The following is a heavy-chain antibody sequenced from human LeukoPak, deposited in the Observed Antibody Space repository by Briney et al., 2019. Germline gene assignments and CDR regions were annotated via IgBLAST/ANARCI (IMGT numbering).Heavy chain of an antibody. Sequence: PGRSLRLSCAASGFTFSSDAMSWVRQAPGKGLEWVSAISDSGGSTHYADFVKGRFTISRDNSKNTLYLQMNSLRAEDTAVYYCARWNNLGYWGQGTLVTVSS. CDR3: ARWNNLGY. CDR2: ISDSGGST. V-gene: IGHV3-23*01. J-gene: IGHJ4*02. CDR1: GFTFSSDA. D-gene: IGHD1/OR15-1a*01.